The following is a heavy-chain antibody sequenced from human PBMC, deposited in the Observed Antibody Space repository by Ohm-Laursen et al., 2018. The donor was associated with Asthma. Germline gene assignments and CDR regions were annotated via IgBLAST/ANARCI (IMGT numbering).Heavy chain of an antibody. CDR2: INHSGST. V-gene: IGHV4-34*01. CDR1: GGSFSGYY. Sequence: GTLSLTCAVYGGSFSGYYWSWIRQPPGKGLEWSGEINHSGSTNYNPSLKSRVTISVDTSKNQFSLKLSSVTAADTAVYYCARVEGWNYGLYYYYYGMDVWGQGTTVTVSS. D-gene: IGHD1-7*01. J-gene: IGHJ6*02. CDR3: ARVEGWNYGLYYYYYGMDV.